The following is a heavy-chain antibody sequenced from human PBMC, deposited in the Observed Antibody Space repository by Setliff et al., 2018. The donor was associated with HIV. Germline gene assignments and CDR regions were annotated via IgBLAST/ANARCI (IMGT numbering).Heavy chain of an antibody. J-gene: IGHJ2*01. CDR1: AYSISSGYY. CDR3: ARHDGTYCGGDCYLLGYFDL. D-gene: IGHD2-21*02. CDR2: IYHSGSI. V-gene: IGHV4-38-2*01. Sequence: SETLSLTCAVSAYSISSGYYWGWIRQPPGKGPEWIGSIYHSGSIYYNPSLKSRVTISVDTSKNQFSLKLSSVTAADTAVYYCARHDGTYCGGDCYLLGYFDLWGRGTLVTVSS.